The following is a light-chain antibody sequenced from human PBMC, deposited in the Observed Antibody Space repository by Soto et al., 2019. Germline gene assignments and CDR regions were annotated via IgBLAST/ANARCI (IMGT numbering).Light chain of an antibody. J-gene: IGLJ1*01. CDR3: VAWDDSLSGYV. V-gene: IGLV1-47*01. CDR1: SSNIGRDY. Sequence: QSVLTQPPSASGTPGQRVFISCSGSSSNIGRDYVYWYQQFPGTAPKLLIYRGNQRPSGVPDRFSGSKSGTSASLAISGLRSDDESDYYCVAWDDSLSGYVFGTGTKLTVL. CDR2: RGN.